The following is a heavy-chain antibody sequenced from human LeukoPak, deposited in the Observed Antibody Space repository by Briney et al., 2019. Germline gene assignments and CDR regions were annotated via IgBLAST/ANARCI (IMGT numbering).Heavy chain of an antibody. Sequence: GGSLRLSCAASGFTFNNYALSWVRQAPGKGLEWISAISGVGGNTYYADSVKGRFTISRDNSKNTLYLQMNSLRAEDTAVYYCAKYLDQLLFFDYWGQGTLVTVSS. CDR2: ISGVGGNT. V-gene: IGHV3-23*01. CDR3: AKYLDQLLFFDY. CDR1: GFTFNNYA. J-gene: IGHJ4*02. D-gene: IGHD2-2*01.